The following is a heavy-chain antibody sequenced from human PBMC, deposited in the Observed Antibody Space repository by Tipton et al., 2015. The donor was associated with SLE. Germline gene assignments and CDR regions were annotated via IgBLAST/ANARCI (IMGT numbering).Heavy chain of an antibody. J-gene: IGHJ6*02. CDR1: GYTFSNYG. CDR3: ARGNAEQWSHYYYAMDV. D-gene: IGHD6-19*01. V-gene: IGHV1-18*01. CDR2: ISGYNGNT. Sequence: QLVQSGAEVKKPGASVKVSCKASGYTFSNYGISWVRQAPGQGLEWMGWISGYNGNTNYAQKLQGRVTMTTDTSTSTAYMELTSLTSDDTAFYYCARGNAEQWSHYYYAMDVWGQGTAVTVSS.